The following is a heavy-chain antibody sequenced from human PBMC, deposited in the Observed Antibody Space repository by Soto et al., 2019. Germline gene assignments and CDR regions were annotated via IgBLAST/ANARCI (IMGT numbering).Heavy chain of an antibody. Sequence: QVQLVQSGAEVKKPGSSVKVSCKASGGTFRRYTITWVRQAPGQGLEWMGGITPMFGTPNYAQKFRGRVTITADESTSTAYMELSSLRSEDTAMYFCARDGTLYESRAYYYLYWGQGTLVTVSS. CDR2: ITPMFGTP. V-gene: IGHV1-69*01. CDR1: GGTFRRYT. D-gene: IGHD3-22*01. J-gene: IGHJ4*02. CDR3: ARDGTLYESRAYYYLY.